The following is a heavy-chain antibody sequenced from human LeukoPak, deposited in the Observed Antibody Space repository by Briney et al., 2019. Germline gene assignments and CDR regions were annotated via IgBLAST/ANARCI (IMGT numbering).Heavy chain of an antibody. V-gene: IGHV1-2*02. D-gene: IGHD1-1*01. CDR1: GYTFSGYY. J-gene: IGHJ6*03. CDR3: ARVPIARLEPNTRNYYYYYYMDV. CDR2: INPNSGGT. Sequence: GASVKVSCKASGYTFSGYYMHWVRQAPGQGLEWMGWINPNSGGTNYAQKFQGRVTMTRDTSISTAYMELSRLRSDDTAVHYCARVPIARLEPNTRNYYYYYYMDVWGKGTSVTVSS.